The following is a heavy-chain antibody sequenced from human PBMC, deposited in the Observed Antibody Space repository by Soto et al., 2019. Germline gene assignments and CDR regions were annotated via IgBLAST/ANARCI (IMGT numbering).Heavy chain of an antibody. CDR3: ASGPAAGTNY. CDR2: INHSGST. V-gene: IGHV4-34*01. CDR1: GGSFSGYY. Sequence: SETLSLTCAVYGGSFSGYYWSWIRQPPGKGLEWIGEINHSGSTNYNPSLKSRVTISVDTSKNQFSLKLSSVTAADTAVYYCASGPAAGTNYWGQGTLVTLSS. J-gene: IGHJ4*02. D-gene: IGHD6-13*01.